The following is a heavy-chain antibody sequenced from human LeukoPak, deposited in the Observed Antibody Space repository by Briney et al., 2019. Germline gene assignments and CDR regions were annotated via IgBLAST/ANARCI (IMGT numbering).Heavy chain of an antibody. Sequence: PGRSLRLSCAASGFTFTNHGFHWVRQAPGKGLEWVSGSDSGGTTYYADSVKGRFTISRDNSQNTLYLQMNSLRAEDTAIYYCAKGLSTSCYDSLDYWGRGTLVTVSS. J-gene: IGHJ4*02. V-gene: IGHV3-23*01. CDR1: GFTFTNHG. CDR2: SDSGGTT. D-gene: IGHD2-2*01. CDR3: AKGLSTSCYDSLDY.